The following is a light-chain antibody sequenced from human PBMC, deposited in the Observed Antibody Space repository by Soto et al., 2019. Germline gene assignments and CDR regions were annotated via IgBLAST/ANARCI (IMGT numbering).Light chain of an antibody. CDR3: LESSSALT. CDR2: LAS. V-gene: IGKV1-39*01. J-gene: IGKJ5*01. CDR1: RYITNS. Sequence: DIQMTQSPSSLSAAVGDRFTITFQVSRYITNSLHWYQQKPGKAPKLLIYLASSLQSGVPSRFSGSGSGTDFTLTISSLQPEDLATYYCLESSSALTFGQGTRLEIK.